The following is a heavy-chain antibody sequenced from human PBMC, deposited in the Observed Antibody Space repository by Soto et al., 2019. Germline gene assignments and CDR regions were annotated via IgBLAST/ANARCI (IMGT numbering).Heavy chain of an antibody. CDR1: GFTFSSYG. CDR3: ARVKECRGGCWYYYYYMDV. J-gene: IGHJ6*03. CDR2: IWYDGSNK. D-gene: IGHD3-3*01. Sequence: HPGGSLRLSCAASGFTFSSYGMHWVRQAPGKGLEWVAVIWYDGSNKYYADSVKGRFTISRDNSKNTLYLQMNSLRAEDTAVYYCARVKECRGGCWYYYYYMDVWGKGTTVTVSS. V-gene: IGHV3-33*01.